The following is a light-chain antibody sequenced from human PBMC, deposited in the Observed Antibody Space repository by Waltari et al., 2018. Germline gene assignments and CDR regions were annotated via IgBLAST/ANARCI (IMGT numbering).Light chain of an antibody. CDR2: AAS. CDR1: QSISSY. CDR3: RQSYTSPRT. Sequence: DIQMTQSPSSLSASVGDRVTITCRASQSISSYLNWYQVKPGKAPKLLIYAASSLQSGVPSRFIGRGSGTDFTLTISSLQPEDFSTYYCRQSYTSPRTFGQGTKV. J-gene: IGKJ1*01. V-gene: IGKV1-39*01.